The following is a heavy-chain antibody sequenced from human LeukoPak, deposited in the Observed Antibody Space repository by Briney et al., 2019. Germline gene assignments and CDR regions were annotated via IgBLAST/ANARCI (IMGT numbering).Heavy chain of an antibody. Sequence: SETLSLTCTVSGGSISSYYWSWIRQPPGKGLEWIGYIYYSGSTNYNPSLKSRVTISVDTSKNQFSLKLSSVTAADTAVYYCARGGYNILTGYRAYYFDYWGQGTLVTVSS. CDR1: GGSISSYY. J-gene: IGHJ4*02. D-gene: IGHD3-9*01. CDR2: IYYSGST. V-gene: IGHV4-59*01. CDR3: ARGGYNILTGYRAYYFDY.